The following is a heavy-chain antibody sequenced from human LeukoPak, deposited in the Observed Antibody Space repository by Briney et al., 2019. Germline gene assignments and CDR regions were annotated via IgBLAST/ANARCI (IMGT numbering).Heavy chain of an antibody. CDR2: IYYSGST. J-gene: IGHJ4*02. CDR3: ASDGLNTYAFDY. D-gene: IGHD2-2*01. Sequence: PSETLSLTCTVSGGSISSYYWNWIRQPPGKGLEWIGYIYYSGSTNYNPSLKSRVTISVDTSKNQFSLKLSSVTAADTAVYYCASDGLNTYAFDYWGQGTPDTVSS. V-gene: IGHV4-59*01. CDR1: GGSISSYY.